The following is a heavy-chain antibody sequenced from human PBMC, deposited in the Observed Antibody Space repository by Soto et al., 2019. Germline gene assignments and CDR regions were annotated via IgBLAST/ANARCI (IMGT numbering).Heavy chain of an antibody. J-gene: IGHJ4*02. D-gene: IGHD2-15*01. CDR1: GFTFDDYA. CDR2: ISWNSGSI. V-gene: IGHV3-9*01. CDR3: AKGSDMRRGRYFDY. Sequence: EVQLVESGGGLVQPGRSLRLSCAASGFTFDDYAMHWVRQAPGKGLEWVSGISWNSGSIGYADSVKGRFTISRDNAKNSLYLQMNSLRAEDTALYYCAKGSDMRRGRYFDYWGQGTLVTVSS.